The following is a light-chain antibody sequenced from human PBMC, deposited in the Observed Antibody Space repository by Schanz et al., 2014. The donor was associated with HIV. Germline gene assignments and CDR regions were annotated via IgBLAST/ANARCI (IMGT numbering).Light chain of an antibody. CDR2: GAS. CDR1: QSVTSD. V-gene: IGKV3-20*01. Sequence: EVVLTQSPGTLSLSPGEGLTLSCRASQSVTSDLAWYQQTPGQAPRLLIYGASSRATGIPDRFSGSGSGTDFTLTINRLEPEDFAVYYCQQYANSAFTFGPGTKVEI. CDR3: QQYANSAFT. J-gene: IGKJ3*01.